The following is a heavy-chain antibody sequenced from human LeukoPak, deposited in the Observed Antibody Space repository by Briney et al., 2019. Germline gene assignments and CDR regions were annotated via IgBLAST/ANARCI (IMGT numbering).Heavy chain of an antibody. V-gene: IGHV3-7*01. J-gene: IGHJ4*02. CDR2: IMQDGNEK. Sequence: GGSLRLSCAASGFTFSTYWMSWVRQAPGKGLEWVANIMQDGNEKYYVDSVRGRFTISRDNAKNSLYLQMNSLRAEDTAVYYCARVGALNYVGSLDYWGQGTLVTVSS. CDR1: GFTFSTYW. D-gene: IGHD1-7*01. CDR3: ARVGALNYVGSLDY.